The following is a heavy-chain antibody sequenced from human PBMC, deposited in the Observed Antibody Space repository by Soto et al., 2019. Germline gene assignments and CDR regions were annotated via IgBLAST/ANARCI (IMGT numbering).Heavy chain of an antibody. CDR3: AKGRCSCCRFFDY. CDR2: IIPIFGTA. Sequence: SVKVSCKASGGTFSSYAISWVRQAPGQGLEWMGGIIPIFGTANYAQKFQGRVAITADESTSTAYMELSSLRSEDTAVYYCAKGRCSCCRFFDYWGQGTPVTVSS. CDR1: GGTFSSYA. J-gene: IGHJ4*02. V-gene: IGHV1-69*13. D-gene: IGHD6-13*01.